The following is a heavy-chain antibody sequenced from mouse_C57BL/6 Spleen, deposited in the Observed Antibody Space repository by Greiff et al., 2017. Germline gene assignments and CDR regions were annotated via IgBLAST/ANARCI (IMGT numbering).Heavy chain of an antibody. V-gene: IGHV2-2*01. CDR1: GFSLTSYG. J-gene: IGHJ4*01. CDR3: ARAGDYCGSPLYAMDY. D-gene: IGHD1-1*01. CDR2: IWSGGST. Sequence: QVQLKESGPGLVQPSQSLSITCTVSGFSLTSYGVHWVRQSPGQGLEWLGVIWSGGSTDYNAAFISRLSISKDNSKSQVFFKMNSLQADDTAIYYCARAGDYCGSPLYAMDYWGQGTSVTVSS.